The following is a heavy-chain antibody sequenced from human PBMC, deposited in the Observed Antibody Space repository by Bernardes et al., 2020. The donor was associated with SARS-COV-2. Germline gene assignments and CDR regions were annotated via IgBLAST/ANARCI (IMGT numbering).Heavy chain of an antibody. J-gene: IGHJ3*02. CDR2: ISAYNGNT. CDR3: ARGRSPGGGYYYETSGFTDAFDI. V-gene: IGHV1-18*01. D-gene: IGHD3-22*01. CDR1: CYTFTSNR. Sequence: ASVKVSCTTSCYTFTSNRINWVRQAPGQGLEWMGWISAYNGNTNYAQRFQGRVTMTTDSSTTTAYLELRNLRSDDTAVFYCARGRSPGGGYYYETSGFTDAFDIWGRGTLVTVSS.